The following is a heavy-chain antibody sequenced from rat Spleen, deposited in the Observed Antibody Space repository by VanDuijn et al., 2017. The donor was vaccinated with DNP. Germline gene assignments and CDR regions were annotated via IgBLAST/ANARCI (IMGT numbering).Heavy chain of an antibody. CDR3: ATRDYYTGPYNSFAH. D-gene: IGHD1-6*01. V-gene: IGHV5-25*01. CDR1: GFTFSNYF. CDR2: ITTAGGNT. J-gene: IGHJ3*01. Sequence: EVQLVESGGGSVQPGRSMRLSCAASGFTFSNYFMAWVRQAPTKGLEWVASITTAGGNTYYRDSVKGRFTISRDNAKNTLYLQMNSLRSEDTATYYCATRDYYTGPYNSFAHWGQGTLVTVSS.